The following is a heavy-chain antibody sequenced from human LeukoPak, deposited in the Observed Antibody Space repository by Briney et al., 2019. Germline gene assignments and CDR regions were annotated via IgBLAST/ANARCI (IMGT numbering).Heavy chain of an antibody. CDR2: ISGSGGNT. V-gene: IGHV3-23*01. J-gene: IGHJ4*02. CDR1: GFTFSTYA. Sequence: PGGSLRLSCAASGFTFSTYAMTWVRQAPGKGLEWVSRISGSGGNTYYADSVKGRFTISRDSSKNTMYLQMNSLRADNTAVYNCAKDRVPHTVAKGIFQYWGQGTLVTVSS. CDR3: AKDRVPHTVAKGIFQY. D-gene: IGHD4-23*01.